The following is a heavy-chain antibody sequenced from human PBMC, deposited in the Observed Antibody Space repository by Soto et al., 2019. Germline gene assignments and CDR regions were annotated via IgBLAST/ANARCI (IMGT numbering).Heavy chain of an antibody. J-gene: IGHJ6*03. CDR3: AKDYSSSSGGYYYYMDV. CDR1: GFSFSGYG. D-gene: IGHD6-6*01. CDR2: LPYDGSYR. V-gene: IGHV3-30*18. Sequence: QVHLVESGGAVVQPGGSLRLSCAASGFSFSGYGMHWVRQAPGKGLEWVAVLPYDGSYRYHADSVRGRFTISRDNSKNTLYLNMNSLRAEDTAVYYGAKDYSSSSGGYYYYMDVWGKGTTVTVSS.